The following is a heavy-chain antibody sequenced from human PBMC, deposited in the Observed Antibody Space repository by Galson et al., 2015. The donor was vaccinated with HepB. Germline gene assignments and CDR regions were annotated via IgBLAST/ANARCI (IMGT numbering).Heavy chain of an antibody. V-gene: IGHV6-1*01. CDR3: ARSPTSAVAVAGYFDS. Sequence: CAISGDSVSSKSVAWNWIRQSPSRGLEWLGRTYYRSQWFNDHAASVKSRIAINPDTSKNQFSLQLNSVTPEDTAVYYCARSPTSAVAVAGYFDSWGQGILVTVSS. D-gene: IGHD6-19*01. J-gene: IGHJ4*02. CDR1: GDSVSSKSVA. CDR2: TYYRSQWFN.